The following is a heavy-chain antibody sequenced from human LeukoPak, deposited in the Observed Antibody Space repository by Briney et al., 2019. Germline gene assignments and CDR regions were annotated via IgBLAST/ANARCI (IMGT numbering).Heavy chain of an antibody. V-gene: IGHV1-46*01. CDR1: GYTFTNYY. J-gene: IGHJ4*02. CDR2: INPNGGST. Sequence: ASVKVSCKASGYTFTNYYMHWVRQAPGQGLEWMGIINPNGGSTTYAQNFQGRVTMTTDTSTSTVYMELSSLRSEDTAVYYCARDRLRRGVAPFDYWGQGTLVTVSS. CDR3: ARDRLRRGVAPFDY. D-gene: IGHD3-10*01.